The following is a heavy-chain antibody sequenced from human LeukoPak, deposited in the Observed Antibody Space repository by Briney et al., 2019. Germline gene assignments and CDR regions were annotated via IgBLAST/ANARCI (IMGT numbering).Heavy chain of an antibody. J-gene: IGHJ4*02. V-gene: IGHV3-7*01. CDR1: GFTFSSYW. Sequence: GGSLTLSCAASGFTFSSYWMSWVRQAPGKGLEWVANIKQDGSEKYHVDSGKGRFTISRDNSKNTLYLQMNSLRAEDTAVYYCAKEGGYCSGGSCYNSGYYFDYWGQGTLVTVSS. D-gene: IGHD2-15*01. CDR3: AKEGGYCSGGSCYNSGYYFDY. CDR2: IKQDGSEK.